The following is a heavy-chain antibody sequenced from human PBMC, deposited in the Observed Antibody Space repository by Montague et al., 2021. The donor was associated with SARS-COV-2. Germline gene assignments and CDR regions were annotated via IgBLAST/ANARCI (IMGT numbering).Heavy chain of an antibody. J-gene: IGHJ4*02. CDR3: ARIPVGSKYYFDF. V-gene: IGHV6-1*01. CDR2: TYYRSKWYN. CDR1: GDSVSSNIAT. D-gene: IGHD2-2*01. Sequence: CAISGDSVSSNIATWNWIRQSPSRGLEWLGRTYYRSKWYNDYAESVKGRITIDPDTPKHQFSLHLNSVTPEDTAVYYCARIPVGSKYYFDFWGQGTLVTVSS.